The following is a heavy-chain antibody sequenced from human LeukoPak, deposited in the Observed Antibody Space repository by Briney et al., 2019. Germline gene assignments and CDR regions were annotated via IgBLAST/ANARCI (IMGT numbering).Heavy chain of an antibody. Sequence: KPSETLSLTCTVSGGSISSHYWSWIRQPPGKGLEWIGYIYYSGSTNYNPSLKSRVTISVDTSKNQFSLKLSSVTPADTAVYYCARVGPYYYDSSGYPSTPYYFDYWGQGTLVTVSP. J-gene: IGHJ4*02. CDR3: ARVGPYYYDSSGYPSTPYYFDY. V-gene: IGHV4-59*11. CDR2: IYYSGST. CDR1: GGSISSHY. D-gene: IGHD3-22*01.